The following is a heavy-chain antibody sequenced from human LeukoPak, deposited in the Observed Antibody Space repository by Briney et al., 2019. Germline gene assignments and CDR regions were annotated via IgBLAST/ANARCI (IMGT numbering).Heavy chain of an antibody. CDR1: GYTFSNYA. CDR2: INAGNGNT. J-gene: IGHJ4*02. V-gene: IGHV1-3*01. D-gene: IGHD3-16*01. Sequence: ASVKVSCKASGYTFSNYAMHWVRQAPGQRLEWMGWINAGNGNTKYSQKFQGRVTITRDTSASTAYMELSSLRSEDTAVYYCARDTPDDSFDYWGQGTLVTVSS. CDR3: ARDTPDDSFDY.